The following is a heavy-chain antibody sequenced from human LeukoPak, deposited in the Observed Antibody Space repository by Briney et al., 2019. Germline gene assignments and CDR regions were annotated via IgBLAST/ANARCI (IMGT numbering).Heavy chain of an antibody. CDR3: ARGRGSYDY. V-gene: IGHV4-39*07. CDR1: GGSISSSSYY. J-gene: IGHJ4*02. CDR2: INHSGST. Sequence: SETLSLTCTVSGGSISSSSYYWSWIRQPPGKGLEWIGEINHSGSTNYNPSLKSRVTISVDTSKNRFSLKLSSVTAADTAVYYCARGRGSYDYWGQGTLVTVSS. D-gene: IGHD1-26*01.